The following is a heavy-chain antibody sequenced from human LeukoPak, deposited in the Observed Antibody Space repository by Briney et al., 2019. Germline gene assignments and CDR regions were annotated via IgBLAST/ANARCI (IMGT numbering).Heavy chain of an antibody. CDR2: MFHSGST. CDR3: ARGFYYDSSGYAY. J-gene: IGHJ4*02. V-gene: IGHV4-38-2*02. D-gene: IGHD3-22*01. Sequence: SETLSLTCTVSGYSISSGYYWGWIRQPPGKGLEWIGSMFHSGSTYYNPSLKSRVTMSVDTSKNQFSLKLSSVTAADTAVYYCARGFYYDSSGYAYWGQGTLVTVSS. CDR1: GYSISSGYY.